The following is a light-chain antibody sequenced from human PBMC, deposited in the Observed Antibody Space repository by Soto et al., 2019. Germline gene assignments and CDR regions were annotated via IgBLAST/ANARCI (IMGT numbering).Light chain of an antibody. CDR2: ASS. J-gene: IGKJ5*01. V-gene: IGKV1-27*01. CDR1: QGISNF. CDR3: QKYRSVIT. Sequence: DIQMTHSPSSLSASVGDRVTITCRASQGISNFLAWYQQKPGKVPKLLLSASSTFQSGVPSRFSGSGSGTDFTLTITSLQHEDVATYYCQKYRSVITVGQGTRMEIK.